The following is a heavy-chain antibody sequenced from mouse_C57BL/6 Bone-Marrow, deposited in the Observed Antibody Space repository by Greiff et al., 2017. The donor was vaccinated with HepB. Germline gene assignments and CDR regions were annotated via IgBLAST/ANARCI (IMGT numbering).Heavy chain of an antibody. Sequence: VQLQQSGPGLVAPSQSLSITCTVSGFSLPSHGVSRVRQPPGKGREWLGVIWGDGRTNYHSALISRRSISKDNSKSQVFLKLNSLLTDDTATYYCAKSYYDYPAWFAYWGQGTLVTVSA. V-gene: IGHV2-3*01. CDR1: GFSLPSHG. CDR3: AKSYYDYPAWFAY. J-gene: IGHJ3*01. D-gene: IGHD2-4*01. CDR2: IWGDGRT.